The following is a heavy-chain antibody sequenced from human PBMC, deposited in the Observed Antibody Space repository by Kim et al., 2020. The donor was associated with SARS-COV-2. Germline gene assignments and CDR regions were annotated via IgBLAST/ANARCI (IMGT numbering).Heavy chain of an antibody. CDR3: ARDSCSSTSCYASAFDI. CDR1: GGSISSYY. Sequence: SETLSLTCTVSGGSISSYYWSWIRQPPGKGLEWIGYIYYSGSTNYNPSLKSRVTISVDTSKNQFSLKLSSVTAADTAVYYCARDSCSSTSCYASAFDIWG. D-gene: IGHD2-2*01. CDR2: IYYSGST. V-gene: IGHV4-59*01. J-gene: IGHJ3*02.